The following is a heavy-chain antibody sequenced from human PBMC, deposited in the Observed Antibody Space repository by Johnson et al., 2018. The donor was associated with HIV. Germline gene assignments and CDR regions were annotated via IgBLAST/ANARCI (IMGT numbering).Heavy chain of an antibody. Sequence: VQLVESGGGVVQPGGSLRLSCAASEFTFSYYWMTWVRQAPGKGLEWVGRIKSKTDGGTTDYAAPVKGRFTISRDDSKNTLYLQMNSLKTEDTAVYYCASLIAAAGDDAFDIWGQGTMVTVSS. D-gene: IGHD6-13*01. J-gene: IGHJ3*02. V-gene: IGHV3-15*01. CDR2: IKSKTDGGTT. CDR3: ASLIAAAGDDAFDI. CDR1: EFTFSYYW.